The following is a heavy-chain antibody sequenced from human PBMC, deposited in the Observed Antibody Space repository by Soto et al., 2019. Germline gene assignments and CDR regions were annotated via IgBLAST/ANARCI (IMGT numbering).Heavy chain of an antibody. CDR2: IYYSGST. V-gene: IGHV4-59*08. J-gene: IGHJ6*03. CDR1: GGSISSYY. Sequence: SETLSLTCTVSGGSISSYYWSWIRQPPAKGLEWIGYIYYSGSTNYNPSLKSRDTISVDTSKNQFSLKLSSVTAADTAVYYCARVGGDCSGGSCYLPYYYYYMDVWGKGTTVTVSS. CDR3: ARVGGDCSGGSCYLPYYYYYMDV. D-gene: IGHD2-15*01.